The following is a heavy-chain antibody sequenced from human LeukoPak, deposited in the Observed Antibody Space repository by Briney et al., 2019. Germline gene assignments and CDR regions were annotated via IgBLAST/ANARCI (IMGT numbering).Heavy chain of an antibody. Sequence: GRTLRLSCAASGFTFSSYAMDWGPQAPGTGREGVAVISYDGSNKYYADSVKGRFTISRDNSKNTLYLQMNSLRAEDTAVYYCAREADSSSSFRYWGQGTLVTVSS. CDR1: GFTFSSYA. D-gene: IGHD6-6*01. J-gene: IGHJ4*02. V-gene: IGHV3-30*11. CDR3: AREADSSSSFRY. CDR2: ISYDGSNK.